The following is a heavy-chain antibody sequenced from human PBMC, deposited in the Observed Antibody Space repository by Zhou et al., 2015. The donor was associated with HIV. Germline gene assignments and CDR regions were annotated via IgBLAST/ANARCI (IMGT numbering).Heavy chain of an antibody. D-gene: IGHD6-19*01. CDR1: GFTFSSYG. CDR3: ARMGLGVAGRFDY. Sequence: VQLVESGGGVVQPGRSLRLSCAASGFTFSSYGMHWVRQAPGKGLEWVSYISSSGSTIYYADSVKGRFTISRDNAKNSLYLQMNSLRAEDTAVYYCARMGLGVAGRFDYWGQGTLVTVSS. J-gene: IGHJ4*02. CDR2: ISSSGSTI. V-gene: IGHV3-48*04.